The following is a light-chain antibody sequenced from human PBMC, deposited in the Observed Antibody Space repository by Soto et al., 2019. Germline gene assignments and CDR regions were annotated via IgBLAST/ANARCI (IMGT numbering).Light chain of an antibody. Sequence: DIQMTQSPSTLSASVGDSVTVTCRASQSITSSLAWYQQKPGKAPNLLIFKASSLASGVPSRFSGSGSGTAFTLTISSLQPDDSATYYCQQYDGSPYTFGPGTRLEIK. J-gene: IGKJ2*01. CDR3: QQYDGSPYT. CDR2: KAS. CDR1: QSITSS. V-gene: IGKV1-5*03.